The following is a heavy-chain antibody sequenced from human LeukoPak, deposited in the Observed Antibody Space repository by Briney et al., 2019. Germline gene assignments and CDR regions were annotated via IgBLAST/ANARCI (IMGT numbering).Heavy chain of an antibody. Sequence: GGSLRLSCAASGFTFDDYGMSWVRQAPGRGLEWVSGINWNGGSTGYADSVKGRFTISRDNAKNSLYLQMNSLRAEDTALYYCASLGYCSGGSCYARRDYWGQGTLVTVSS. V-gene: IGHV3-20*04. J-gene: IGHJ4*02. CDR3: ASLGYCSGGSCYARRDY. CDR2: INWNGGST. CDR1: GFTFDDYG. D-gene: IGHD2-15*01.